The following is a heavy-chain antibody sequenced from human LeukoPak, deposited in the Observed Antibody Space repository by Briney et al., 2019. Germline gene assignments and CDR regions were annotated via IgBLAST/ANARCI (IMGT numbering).Heavy chain of an antibody. CDR3: AKMRERITMVRGVLFLADY. V-gene: IGHV3-9*01. CDR1: GFTFDDYA. D-gene: IGHD3-10*01. CDR2: ISWNSGSI. Sequence: GGSLRLSCAASGFTFDDYAMHWVRHAPGKGLEWVSGISWNSGSIGYADSVKGRFTISRDNAKNSLYLQMNSLRAEDTALYYCAKMRERITMVRGVLFLADYWGQGTLVTVSS. J-gene: IGHJ4*02.